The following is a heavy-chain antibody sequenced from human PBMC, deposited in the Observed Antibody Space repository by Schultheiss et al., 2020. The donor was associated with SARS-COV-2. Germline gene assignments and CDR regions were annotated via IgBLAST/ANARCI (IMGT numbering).Heavy chain of an antibody. CDR1: GFTFSSYA. CDR2: ISYDGSNK. J-gene: IGHJ6*02. D-gene: IGHD2-2*01. CDR3: ARGGGIVVVPVAIFGMDV. V-gene: IGHV3-30*07. Sequence: GESLKISCAASGFTFSSYAMHWVRQAPGKGLEWVAVISYDGSNKYYADSVKGRFTISRDNAKNSLYLQMNSLRAEDTAVYYCARGGGIVVVPVAIFGMDVWGQGTTVTVSS.